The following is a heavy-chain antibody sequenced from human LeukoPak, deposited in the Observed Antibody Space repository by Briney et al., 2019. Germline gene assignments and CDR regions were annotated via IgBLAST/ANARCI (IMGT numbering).Heavy chain of an antibody. CDR3: ARDIISEYTRSHSHFDP. CDR2: ISYSGST. V-gene: IGHV4-59*11. J-gene: IGHJ5*02. CDR1: GGSISNQY. D-gene: IGHD5-12*01. Sequence: SETLSIICTVSGGSISNQYWSWVRQPPGKGLEVIGYISYSGSTSCNRSLRSRVTISVETSKSQCCLRLKSVTAADTAVYYCARDIISEYTRSHSHFDPWGQGTLVTVSS.